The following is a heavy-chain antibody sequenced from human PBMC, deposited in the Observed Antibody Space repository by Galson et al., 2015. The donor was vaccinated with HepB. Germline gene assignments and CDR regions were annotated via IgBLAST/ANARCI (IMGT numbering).Heavy chain of an antibody. J-gene: IGHJ4*02. Sequence: SVKVSCKASGYIFTIFFMHWVRQAPGQGLEWMGRINPNNGDTIYAQKFQGRVSVTRDMSITTVYMELSSLRFDDTAIYYCARDVAEYTGSDQSSRDSWGQGTLVTVSS. CDR1: GYIFTIFF. CDR3: ARDVAEYTGSDQSSRDS. CDR2: INPNNGDT. V-gene: IGHV1-2*06. D-gene: IGHD2-15*01.